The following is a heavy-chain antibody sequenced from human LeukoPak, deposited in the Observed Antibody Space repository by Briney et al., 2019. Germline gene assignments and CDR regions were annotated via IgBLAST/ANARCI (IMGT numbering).Heavy chain of an antibody. CDR3: AKDLFRTYYYDSSAYIDP. J-gene: IGHJ5*02. CDR1: GFTFSSYA. CDR2: ISGSGGST. Sequence: PGGSLRLSCAASGFTFSSYAMSWVRQAPGKGLEWVSAISGSGGSTYYADSVKGRFTISRDNSKNTLYLQMNSLRAEDTAVYYCAKDLFRTYYYDSSAYIDPWGQGTLVTVSS. V-gene: IGHV3-23*01. D-gene: IGHD3-22*01.